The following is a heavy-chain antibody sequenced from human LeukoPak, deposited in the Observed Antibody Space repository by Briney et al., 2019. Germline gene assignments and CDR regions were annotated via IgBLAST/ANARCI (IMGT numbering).Heavy chain of an antibody. V-gene: IGHV3-33*01. CDR2: IWCDGSNK. Sequence: GGSLRLSCAASGFTFSSYGMHWVRQAPGKGLEWVAVIWCDGSNKYYADSVKGRFTISRDNSKNTLYLQMNSLRAEDTAVYYCARDLYVWGSYRPFDYWGQGTLVTVSS. CDR3: ARDLYVWGSYRPFDY. CDR1: GFTFSSYG. J-gene: IGHJ4*02. D-gene: IGHD3-16*02.